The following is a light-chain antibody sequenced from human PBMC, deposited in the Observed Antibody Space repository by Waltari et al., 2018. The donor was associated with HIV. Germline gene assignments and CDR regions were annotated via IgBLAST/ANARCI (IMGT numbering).Light chain of an antibody. CDR2: GKN. CDR3: ASWDDSLNGPV. CDR1: TPNIGRNT. Sequence: QSVLTQHPSASGTPEQNVTISCSGSTPNIGRNTVTWFQQFPGTAPKVLIFGKNQRPSGVPARFSGSKSGTSASLAISGLQSEDEADYYCASWDDSLNGPVFGGGTKLTVV. J-gene: IGLJ2*01. V-gene: IGLV1-44*01.